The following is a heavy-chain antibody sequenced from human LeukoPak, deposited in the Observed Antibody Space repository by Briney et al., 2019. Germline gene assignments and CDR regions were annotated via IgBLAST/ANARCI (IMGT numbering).Heavy chain of an antibody. CDR2: ISGSGGST. CDR3: AKDYVSSGWRLNLNYSDY. J-gene: IGHJ4*02. Sequence: GSLRLSCAASGFTFSSYAMSWVRQAPGKGLEWVSAISGSGGSTYYADSVKGRFTISRDNSKNTLYLQMNSLRAEDTAVYYCAKDYVSSGWRLNLNYSDYWGQGTLVTVSS. V-gene: IGHV3-23*01. CDR1: GFTFSSYA. D-gene: IGHD6-19*01.